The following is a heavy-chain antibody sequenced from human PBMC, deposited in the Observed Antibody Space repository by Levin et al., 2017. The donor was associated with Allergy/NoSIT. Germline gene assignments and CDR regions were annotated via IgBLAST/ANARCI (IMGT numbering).Heavy chain of an antibody. D-gene: IGHD2-15*01. CDR2: INSDGSST. V-gene: IGHV3-74*01. CDR3: ARRYCTGDSCYSGWYFDP. J-gene: IGHJ2*01. Sequence: PGGSLRLSCAASGFTFRSYWMHWVRQAPGKGLVWVSRINSDGSSTSYADSVKGRFTISRDNAKNTLYLQMNSLRAEDTAVYYCARRYCTGDSCYSGWYFDPWGRGTLVTVSS. CDR1: GFTFRSYW.